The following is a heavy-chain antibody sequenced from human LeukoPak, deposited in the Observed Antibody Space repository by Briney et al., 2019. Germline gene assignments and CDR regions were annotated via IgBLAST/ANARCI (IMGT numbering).Heavy chain of an antibody. J-gene: IGHJ3*02. CDR1: GFTFSSYA. Sequence: GGSLRLSCAVFGFTFSSYAMSWVRHAPGEGLEWVSAISGSGGSTYHAASVKGRFTISRDNSKNTLYLQTNSLRAEGTAIYYCSGDAFDIWGQGTMVTVSS. CDR3: SGDAFDI. D-gene: IGHD1-26*01. CDR2: ISGSGGST. V-gene: IGHV3-23*01.